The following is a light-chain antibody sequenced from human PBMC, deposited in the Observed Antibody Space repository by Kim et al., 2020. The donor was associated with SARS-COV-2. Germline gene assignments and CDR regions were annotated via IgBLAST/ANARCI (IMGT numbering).Light chain of an antibody. V-gene: IGKV1-33*01. J-gene: IGKJ5*01. CDR3: QQYDDLPIT. CDR2: DAS. CDR1: QDISNY. Sequence: ASVGDRITITCQASQDISNYLGRYQQKPGTAPKLLIYDASTLQTGVPSRFSGSGSETDFTFTISSLQPEDIATYYCQQYDDLPITFGQGTRLEIK.